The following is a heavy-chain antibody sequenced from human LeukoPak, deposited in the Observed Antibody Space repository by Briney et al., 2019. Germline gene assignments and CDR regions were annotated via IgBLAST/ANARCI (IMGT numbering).Heavy chain of an antibody. J-gene: IGHJ4*02. V-gene: IGHV3-23*01. CDR2: ISGSGDST. Sequence: GGSLRLSCAASGFTFSIDPMTWVRQAPGKGLEWVSSISGSGDSTYYADSVKGRFTISRDNSKNTLYLQLNSLRAEDTAVYYCAKSRSSEARAGSNYWGQGTLVTVSS. CDR1: GFTFSIDP. D-gene: IGHD6-6*01. CDR3: AKSRSSEARAGSNY.